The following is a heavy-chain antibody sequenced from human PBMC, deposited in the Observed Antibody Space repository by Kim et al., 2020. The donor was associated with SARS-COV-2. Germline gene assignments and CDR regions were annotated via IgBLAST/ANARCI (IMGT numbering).Heavy chain of an antibody. D-gene: IGHD3-22*01. J-gene: IGHJ6*02. Sequence: GGSLRLSCAASGFTLSSYNMKWVRQAPGKGLEWVSSVSATSRYIYYADSVKGRFTISRDNANNSLYLQMNSLRAEDTAVYYCARVRGYYYDSSVVGVDVCGHGTTVTVSS. CDR1: GFTLSSYN. CDR2: VSATSRYI. V-gene: IGHV3-21*01. CDR3: ARVRGYYYDSSVVGVDV.